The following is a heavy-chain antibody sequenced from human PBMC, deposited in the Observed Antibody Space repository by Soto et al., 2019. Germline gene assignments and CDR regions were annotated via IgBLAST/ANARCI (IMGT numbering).Heavy chain of an antibody. CDR2: INPNSGGT. D-gene: IGHD2-15*01. J-gene: IGHJ6*02. V-gene: IGHV1-2*04. CDR1: GYTFTGYY. Sequence: GASVKVSCKASGYTFTGYYMHWVRQAPGQGLEWMGWINPNSGGTNYAQKFQGWVTMTRDTSISTAYMELSRLRSDDTAVYYCARGGYCSGGSCYGNYYYYGMDVWGQGTTVTVSS. CDR3: ARGGYCSGGSCYGNYYYYGMDV.